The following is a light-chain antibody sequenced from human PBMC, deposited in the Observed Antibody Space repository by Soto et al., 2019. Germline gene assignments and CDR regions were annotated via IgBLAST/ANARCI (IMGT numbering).Light chain of an antibody. CDR1: SSDVGGYNY. J-gene: IGLJ2*01. CDR2: DVS. CDR3: SSYTTSNTYVV. Sequence: QSVLTQPASVSGSPGQSITISCTGTSSDVGGYNYVSWYQQHPGKAPKLMIYDVSNRPSGISNRFSGSNSGNTASLTISGLQAEDEADYYCSSYTTSNTYVVFGGGTKLTVL. V-gene: IGLV2-14*01.